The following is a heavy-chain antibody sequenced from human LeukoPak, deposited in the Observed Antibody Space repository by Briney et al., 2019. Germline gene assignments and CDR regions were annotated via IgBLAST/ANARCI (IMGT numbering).Heavy chain of an antibody. D-gene: IGHD5-12*01. CDR2: ISHSGST. J-gene: IGHJ6*03. CDR3: ARVVYSGYDFRGAMDV. CDR1: GYSISSGYY. V-gene: IGHV4-38-2*02. Sequence: KASETLSLTCTVSGYSISSGYYWGWIRQPPGKGLEWIASISHSGSTYYNPSLKSRVTISVDMSKNQFSLQLSSVTAADTAVYYWARVVYSGYDFRGAMDVWGKGTTVTVSS.